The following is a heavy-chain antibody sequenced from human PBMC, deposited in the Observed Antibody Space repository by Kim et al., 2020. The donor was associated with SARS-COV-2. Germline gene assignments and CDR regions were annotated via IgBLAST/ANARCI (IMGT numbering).Heavy chain of an antibody. D-gene: IGHD3-10*01. CDR2: IYYSGST. J-gene: IGHJ6*02. CDR1: GGSISSCGYY. CDR3: ARDSYYYGSGTHRYYYGMDV. Sequence: SETLSLTCTVSGGSISSCGYYWSWIRQHPGKGLEWIGYIYYSGSTYYNPSLKSRVTISVDTSKNQFSLKLSSVTAADTAVYYCARDSYYYGSGTHRYYYGMDVWGQGTTVTVSS. V-gene: IGHV4-31*03.